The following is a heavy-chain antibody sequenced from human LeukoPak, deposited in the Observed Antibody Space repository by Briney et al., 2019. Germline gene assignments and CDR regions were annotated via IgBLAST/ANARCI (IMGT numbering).Heavy chain of an antibody. V-gene: IGHV3-11*01. CDR3: AREQWYRFDN. CDR1: GFRVGSYY. Sequence: GGSLRLSCAASGFRVGSYYTSWIRQAPGKGLEWVAVVGNSDNHKDHADSVKGRFTISRNDAKNSVYLQMNSLRVEDTAIYYCAREQWYRFDNWGQGALVTVSS. J-gene: IGHJ4*02. CDR2: VGNSDNHK. D-gene: IGHD2-8*01.